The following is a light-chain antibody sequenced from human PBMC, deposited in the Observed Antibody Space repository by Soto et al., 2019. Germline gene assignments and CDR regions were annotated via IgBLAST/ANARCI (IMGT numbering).Light chain of an antibody. CDR3: QQYGSSAWT. Sequence: EIVLTQSPGTLSLSPGERATLSCRASQSVSSNYLAWYQQKPGQAPRLLIYVASNRATGIPDRFSGSGSGTDFTLTISRLAPEDFAVYYCQQYGSSAWTFGQGTKVEIK. J-gene: IGKJ1*01. CDR2: VAS. CDR1: QSVSSNY. V-gene: IGKV3-20*01.